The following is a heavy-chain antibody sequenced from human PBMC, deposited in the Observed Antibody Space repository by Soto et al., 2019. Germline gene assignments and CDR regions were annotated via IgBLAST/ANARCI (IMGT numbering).Heavy chain of an antibody. D-gene: IGHD3-9*01. CDR3: ARDHDWSSDY. J-gene: IGHJ4*02. V-gene: IGHV3-48*01. Sequence: EVQLLESGGGLVQPGGSLGLSCAASGFTFSAYDMNWIRQAPGKGLESVSQINPHGSGMYYAESVRGRFTISRDNAKNSLYLQMNSLRAEDTAFYYSARDHDWSSDYWGQGTLVTVSS. CDR1: GFTFSAYD. CDR2: INPHGSGM.